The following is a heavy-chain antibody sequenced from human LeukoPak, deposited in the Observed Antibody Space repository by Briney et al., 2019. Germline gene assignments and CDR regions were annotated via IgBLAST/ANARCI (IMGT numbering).Heavy chain of an antibody. J-gene: IGHJ6*02. CDR3: ARGSGSLGYYGVGV. CDR2: IKQDGSER. V-gene: IGHV3-7*03. D-gene: IGHD3-10*01. Sequence: GGSLRLSCAAFGFSCSSYWMTWVRQAPGKGLEWVANIKQDGSERYYVDSVKGRFTISRENAKNSLYLQMTSLRAEDTAVYYCARGSGSLGYYGVGVWGQGTTVTVSS. CDR1: GFSCSSYW.